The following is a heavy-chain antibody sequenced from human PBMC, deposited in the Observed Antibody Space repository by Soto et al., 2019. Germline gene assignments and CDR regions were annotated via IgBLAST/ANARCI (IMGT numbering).Heavy chain of an antibody. D-gene: IGHD1-26*01. CDR2: ISYDGSNK. CDR1: GFTFSSYA. CDR3: ARARAWEYYFDY. V-gene: IGHV3-30-3*01. Sequence: QVQLVESGGGVVQPGRSLRLSCAASGFTFSSYAMHWVRQAPGKGLEWVAVISYDGSNKSYADSVKGRFTISRDNSKNTLYLQMNSLRAEDTAVYYCARARAWEYYFDYWGQGTLVAVSS. J-gene: IGHJ4*02.